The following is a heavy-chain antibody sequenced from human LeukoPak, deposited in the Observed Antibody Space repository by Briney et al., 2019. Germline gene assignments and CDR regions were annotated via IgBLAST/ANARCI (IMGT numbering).Heavy chain of an antibody. J-gene: IGHJ3*02. D-gene: IGHD3-3*01. CDR2: ISGSGGST. Sequence: GGSLRLSCAASGFTFSSYAMSWGRQAPGKGLEWVSAISGSGGSTYYADSVKGRFTISRDNSKNTLYLQMNSLRAEDTAVYYCAKAPQYYDFWSGLRGAFDIWGQGTMVTVSS. CDR3: AKAPQYYDFWSGLRGAFDI. CDR1: GFTFSSYA. V-gene: IGHV3-23*01.